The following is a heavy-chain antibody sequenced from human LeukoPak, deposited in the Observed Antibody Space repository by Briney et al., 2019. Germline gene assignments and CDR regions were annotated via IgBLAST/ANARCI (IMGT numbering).Heavy chain of an antibody. Sequence: GGSPRLSCAASGFTFSSYAMNWVRQAPGKGLEWVANIKQDGSEKYYVDSVKGRFTISRDNAKNSLYLQMNSLRAEDTAVYYCAVDCSSTSCYDLYYWGQGTLVTVSS. J-gene: IGHJ4*02. CDR1: GFTFSSYA. CDR3: AVDCSSTSCYDLYY. CDR2: IKQDGSEK. D-gene: IGHD2-2*01. V-gene: IGHV3-7*02.